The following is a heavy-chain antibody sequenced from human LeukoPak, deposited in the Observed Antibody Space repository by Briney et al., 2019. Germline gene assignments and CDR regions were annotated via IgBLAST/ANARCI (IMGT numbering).Heavy chain of an antibody. CDR2: MNPNSGNT. CDR3: AKWGPNIVVVPAAIGVNSFDP. D-gene: IGHD2-2*01. J-gene: IGHJ5*02. V-gene: IGHV1-8*01. Sequence: PLASVKVSCKASGYTFTSYDINWVRQATGQGLEWMGWMNPNSGNTGYAQKFQGRVTMTRNTSISTAYMELSSLRSEDTAVYYCAKWGPNIVVVPAAIGVNSFDPWGQGTLVTVSS. CDR1: GYTFTSYD.